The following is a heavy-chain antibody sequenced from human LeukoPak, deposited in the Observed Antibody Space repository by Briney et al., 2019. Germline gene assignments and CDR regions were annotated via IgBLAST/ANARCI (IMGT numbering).Heavy chain of an antibody. J-gene: IGHJ4*02. CDR2: MSSSSNTI. D-gene: IGHD1-26*01. V-gene: IGHV3-48*04. CDR3: TRGIRWELLFNF. Sequence: GGSLRRYCAASGLTCSDYSMNWVRQAPGNGLEWISYMSSSSNTIHYADSVKVRFTISRDNAKNSLFLQMDSLRVEDTAVYYCTRGIRWELLFNFWGQGSLVIVSS. CDR1: GLTCSDYS.